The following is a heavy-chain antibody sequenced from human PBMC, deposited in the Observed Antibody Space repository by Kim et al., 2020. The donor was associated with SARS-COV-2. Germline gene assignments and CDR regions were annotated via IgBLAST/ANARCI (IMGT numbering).Heavy chain of an antibody. CDR1: GFTFSSYS. CDR3: ARVLDYYDSSGGT. V-gene: IGHV3-48*04. D-gene: IGHD3-22*01. Sequence: GGSLRLSCAASGFTFSSYSMNWVRQAPGKGLEWVSYISSSSSTIYYADSVKGRFTISRDNAKNSLYLQMNSLSAEDTAVYYCARVLDYYDSSGGTWGQGTLVTVSS. CDR2: ISSSSSTI. J-gene: IGHJ5*02.